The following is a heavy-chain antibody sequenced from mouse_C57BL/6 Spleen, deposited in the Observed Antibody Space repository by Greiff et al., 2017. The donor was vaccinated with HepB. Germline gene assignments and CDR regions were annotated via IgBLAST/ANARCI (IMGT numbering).Heavy chain of an antibody. D-gene: IGHD2-4*01. CDR3: ARERDYPWFAY. J-gene: IGHJ3*01. V-gene: IGHV5-4*01. CDR2: ISDGGSYT. Sequence: DVMLVESGGGLVKPGGSLKLSCAASGFTFSSYAMSWVRQTPEKRLEWVATISDGGSYTYYPDNVKGRFTISRDNAKNNLYLQMSHLKSEDTAMYYCARERDYPWFAYWGQGTLVTVSA. CDR1: GFTFSSYA.